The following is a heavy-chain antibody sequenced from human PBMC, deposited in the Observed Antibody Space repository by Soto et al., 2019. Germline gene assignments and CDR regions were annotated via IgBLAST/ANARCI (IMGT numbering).Heavy chain of an antibody. CDR3: AKDLTRQLAYWLNP. CDR2: INAHSGGT. Sequence: ASVKVSCKASGFSFTGYYIHWLRHAPGQGLEWMGWINAHSGGTEYAQKFEGRVRLTRDTSIATAYLTLTSLTSDDSALYYCAKDLTRQLAYWLNPWGQGTQVTVSS. CDR1: GFSFTGYY. J-gene: IGHJ5*02. D-gene: IGHD6-6*01. V-gene: IGHV1-2*02.